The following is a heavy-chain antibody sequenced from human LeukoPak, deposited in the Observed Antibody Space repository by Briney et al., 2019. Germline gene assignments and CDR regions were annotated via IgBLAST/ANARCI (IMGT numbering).Heavy chain of an antibody. CDR1: GGSFRGYY. Sequence: SETLSLTCAVYGGSFRGYYWSWIRQPPGKGLEWIGGINHSGSTNHTPYRKGRVTIAVDTSKDQFSLKLGSVTAADTAEYYCARARRGSYYIPNGGPVDDWGKGTLVTVSS. D-gene: IGHD3-10*01. CDR3: ARARRGSYYIPNGGPVDD. CDR2: INHSGST. J-gene: IGHJ4*02. V-gene: IGHV4-34*01.